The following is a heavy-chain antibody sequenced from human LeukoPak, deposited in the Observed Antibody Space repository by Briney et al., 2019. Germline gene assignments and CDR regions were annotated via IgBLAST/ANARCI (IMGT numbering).Heavy chain of an antibody. Sequence: ASVKVSCKASGYTFNSYGINWVRQAPGQGLEWMGWISAYNGNTNYAQKFQGRVTMTTDTSTSTAYMELRSLRSDDTAVYYCAGSVAGTIGAFDIWGQGTMVTVSS. V-gene: IGHV1-18*01. CDR1: GYTFNSYG. CDR3: AGSVAGTIGAFDI. D-gene: IGHD6-19*01. J-gene: IGHJ3*02. CDR2: ISAYNGNT.